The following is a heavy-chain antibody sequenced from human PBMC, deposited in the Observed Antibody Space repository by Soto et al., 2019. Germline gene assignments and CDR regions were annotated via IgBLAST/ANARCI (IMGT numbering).Heavy chain of an antibody. CDR2: IYPGDSDT. V-gene: IGHV5-51*01. D-gene: IGHD6-13*01. J-gene: IGHJ6*02. Sequence: GESLKISCKGSGXSFTSYWIGWVRQMPGKGLEWMGIIYPGDSDTRYSPSFQGQVTISADKSISTAYLQWSSLKASDTAMYYCARTAAAGKYYYGTDVWGQGTTVTVSS. CDR1: GXSFTSYW. CDR3: ARTAAAGKYYYGTDV.